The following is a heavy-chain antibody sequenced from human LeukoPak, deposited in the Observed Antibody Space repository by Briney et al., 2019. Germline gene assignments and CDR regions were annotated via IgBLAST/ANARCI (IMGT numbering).Heavy chain of an antibody. V-gene: IGHV1-2*02. CDR2: INPNSGGT. CDR3: ARGWSGSYYSHYYYYMDV. D-gene: IGHD1-26*01. CDR1: GYTFTGYY. J-gene: IGHJ6*03. Sequence: ASVKVSCKASGYTFTGYYMHWVRQAPGQGLEWMGWINPNSGGTNYAQKFQGRVTMTRDTSISTAYMELSRLRSDDTAVYYCARGWSGSYYSHYYYYMDVWGKGTTVTVSS.